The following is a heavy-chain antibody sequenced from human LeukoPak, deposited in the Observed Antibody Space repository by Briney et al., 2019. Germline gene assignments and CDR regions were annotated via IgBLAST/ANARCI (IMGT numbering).Heavy chain of an antibody. CDR3: AELGITMIGGV. V-gene: IGHV3-9*01. Sequence: GGSLRLSCAASGFTLDGYAMHWVRQAPGKGLEWVSGISWNSDSIAYADSVKGRFTISRDNAKNSLYLQMNRLRAEDTAVYYCAELGITMIGGVWGKGTTVTISS. D-gene: IGHD3-10*02. CDR2: ISWNSDSI. J-gene: IGHJ6*04. CDR1: GFTLDGYA.